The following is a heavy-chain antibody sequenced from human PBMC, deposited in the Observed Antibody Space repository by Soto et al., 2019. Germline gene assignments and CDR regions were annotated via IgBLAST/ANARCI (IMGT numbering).Heavy chain of an antibody. V-gene: IGHV3-30*09. CDR3: ARPTLLWVGRYYFDY. Sequence: GSLRLSCAASGFTFSSYAMHWVRQAPGKGLEWVAVISYDGSNKYYADSVKGRFAISRDNSKNTLYLQMNSLRAEDTAVYYCARPTLLWVGRYYFDYWGQGTLVTVSS. CDR2: ISYDGSNK. J-gene: IGHJ4*02. CDR1: GFTFSSYA. D-gene: IGHD3-10*01.